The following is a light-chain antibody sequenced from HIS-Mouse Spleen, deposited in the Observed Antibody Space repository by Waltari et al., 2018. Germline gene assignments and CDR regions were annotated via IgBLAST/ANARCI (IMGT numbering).Light chain of an antibody. CDR3: AAWDDSLSGVV. CDR1: SSNIGSNY. CDR2: RNN. Sequence: QSVLTQPPSASGTPGQRVPISCSGSSSNIGSNYVYWYQQLTGTAPKLLIYRNNQRPSGAPDRFTGTKSGTSAFLAISGLRSEDEADYYCAAWDDSLSGVVFGGGTKLTVL. J-gene: IGLJ2*01. V-gene: IGLV1-47*01.